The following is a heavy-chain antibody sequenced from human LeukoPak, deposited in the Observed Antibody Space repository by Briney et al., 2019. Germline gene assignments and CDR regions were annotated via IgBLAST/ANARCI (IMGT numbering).Heavy chain of an antibody. V-gene: IGHV3-48*03. J-gene: IGHJ3*02. Sequence: GGSLRLSCAASGFTFSSYEMNWVRQAPGKGLEWVSYISSSGSTMYHADSVKGRFTISRDNAKNSLYLQMNSLRAEDAAVYYCAREKGYGDYGDAFDIWGQGTMVTVSS. CDR2: ISSSGSTM. CDR3: AREKGYGDYGDAFDI. D-gene: IGHD4-17*01. CDR1: GFTFSSYE.